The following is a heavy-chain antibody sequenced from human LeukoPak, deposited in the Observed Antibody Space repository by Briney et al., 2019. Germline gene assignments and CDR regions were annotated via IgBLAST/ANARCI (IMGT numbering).Heavy chain of an antibody. J-gene: IGHJ4*02. CDR1: GFTFSDYY. D-gene: IGHD3-3*01. CDR2: ISPSATSI. Sequence: GGSLRLSCAASGFTFSDYYMSWIRQAPGKGLKLLSFISPSATSIHYADSVRGRFTISRDNGKNSLDLQMNSLRAEDTAVYFCARAPFYYGLWSGHFDYWGQGSLVTVSS. CDR3: ARAPFYYGLWSGHFDY. V-gene: IGHV3-11*01.